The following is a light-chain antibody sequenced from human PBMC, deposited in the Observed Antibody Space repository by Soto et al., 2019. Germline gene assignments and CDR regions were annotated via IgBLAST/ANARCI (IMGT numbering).Light chain of an antibody. CDR2: GVS. CDR1: QHFYTDA. J-gene: IGKJ1*01. V-gene: IGKV3-20*01. Sequence: VLTQSPGTLSLSPGDRVTLSCRASQHFYTDALAWYQQKPRQATRLLIYGVSNRATGTQDRISGSRSTTDFTITISRQEHEDFAVYYRQQYGSPPETFGQGTKVDIK. CDR3: QQYGSPPET.